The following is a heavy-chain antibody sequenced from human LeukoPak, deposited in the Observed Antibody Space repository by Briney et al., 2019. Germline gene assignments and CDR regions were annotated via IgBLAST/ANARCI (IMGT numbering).Heavy chain of an antibody. V-gene: IGHV3-30*18. J-gene: IGHJ5*02. CDR1: GFTFSSHG. CDR3: AKVVLPSAMINYFDP. Sequence: PGGSQRLSCAASGFTFSSHGIHWVRQAPGKGLEWVAVISKDASKESYGDSVKGRCTISRDNSKNTVYLQMNSLRVEDTAIYYCAKVVLPSAMINYFDPWGQGTLVTVSS. CDR2: ISKDASKE. D-gene: IGHD2-2*01.